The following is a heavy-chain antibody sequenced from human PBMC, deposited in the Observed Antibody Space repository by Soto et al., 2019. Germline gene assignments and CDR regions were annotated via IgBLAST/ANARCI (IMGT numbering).Heavy chain of an antibody. CDR1: GYTFTGYY. CDR3: ARWEYVTDGMDV. V-gene: IGHV1-2*04. J-gene: IGHJ6*02. Sequence: ASVKVSCKASGYTFTGYYMHWVRQAPGQGLEWMGWINPNSGGTNYAQKFQGWVNMTRDTSISTAYMELSRLRSDDTAVYYCARWEYVTDGMDVWGQGTTVTVSS. D-gene: IGHD1-26*01. CDR2: INPNSGGT.